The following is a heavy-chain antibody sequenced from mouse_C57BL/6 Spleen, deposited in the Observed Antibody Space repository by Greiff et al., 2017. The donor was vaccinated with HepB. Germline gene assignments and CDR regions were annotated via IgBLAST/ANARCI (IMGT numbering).Heavy chain of an antibody. V-gene: IGHV1-61*01. CDR1: GYTFTSYW. Sequence: QVQLKQPGAELVRPGSSVKLSCKASGYTFTSYWMDWVKQRPGQGLEWIGNIYPSDSETHYNQKFKDKATLTVDKSSSTAYMQLSSLTSEDSAVYYCARGEDDGSSYWGQGTLVTVSA. CDR2: IYPSDSET. CDR3: ARGEDDGSSY. D-gene: IGHD2-3*01. J-gene: IGHJ3*01.